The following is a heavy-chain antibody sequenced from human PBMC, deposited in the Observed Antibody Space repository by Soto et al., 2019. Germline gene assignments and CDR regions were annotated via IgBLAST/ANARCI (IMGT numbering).Heavy chain of an antibody. CDR2: FDPEDGET. V-gene: IGHV1-24*01. J-gene: IGHJ4*02. CDR3: ATDLKSPVDY. CDR1: GYTLTELS. Sequence: AAVKVSCKVSGYTLTELSMHWVRQAPGKGLEWMGGFDPEDGETICAQKFQGRVTMTEDTSTDTAYMELSSLRSEDTAVYYCATDLKSPVDYWGQGTLVTVSS.